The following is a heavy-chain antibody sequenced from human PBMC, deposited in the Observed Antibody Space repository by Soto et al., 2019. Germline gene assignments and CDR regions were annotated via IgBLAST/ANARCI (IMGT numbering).Heavy chain of an antibody. V-gene: IGHV4-30-2*01. CDR3: ARGGGSDSFDY. J-gene: IGHJ4*02. CDR1: GASITYGGYS. D-gene: IGHD1-26*01. Sequence: ASETLSLTCTVSGASITYGGYSWGWIRQTPGKGLEWIGYINHLETTFYNPSFESRLTLSIDRAKNQFSLNLNSMSAADRAVYCCARGGGSDSFDYWGQGILVTVSS. CDR2: INHLETT.